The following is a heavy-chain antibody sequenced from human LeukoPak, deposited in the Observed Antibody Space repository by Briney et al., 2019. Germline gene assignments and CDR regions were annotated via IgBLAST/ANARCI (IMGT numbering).Heavy chain of an antibody. Sequence: GGSLRLSCAASGFTFSSCAMHWVRQAPGKGLEWVAVISYDGSNNYYADSVKGRFTVSGDNSKNTLYLQMNRLRPEDTAVYYCARALISGSYYPFDSWAQGTLVTVSS. CDR1: GFTFSSCA. CDR3: ARALISGSYYPFDS. V-gene: IGHV3-30-3*01. D-gene: IGHD1-26*01. J-gene: IGHJ4*02. CDR2: ISYDGSNN.